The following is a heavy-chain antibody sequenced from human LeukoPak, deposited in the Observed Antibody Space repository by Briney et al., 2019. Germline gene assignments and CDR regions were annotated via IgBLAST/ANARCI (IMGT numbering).Heavy chain of an antibody. CDR1: GFTFSNYG. V-gene: IGHV3-30*03. CDR2: ISYDGSNT. J-gene: IGHJ2*01. Sequence: GGSLRLSCAASGFTFSNYGMRWVRQAPGKGLEWVALISYDGSNTYYADSVKGRFTISRDNSKNTLYLRMNSLRAEDTAVYYCARGAGIAAAVNWYFDLWGRGTLVTVSS. CDR3: ARGAGIAAAVNWYFDL. D-gene: IGHD6-13*01.